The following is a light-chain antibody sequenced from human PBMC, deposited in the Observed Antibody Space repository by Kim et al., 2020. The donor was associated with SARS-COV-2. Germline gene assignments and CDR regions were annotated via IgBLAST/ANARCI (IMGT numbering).Light chain of an antibody. CDR2: GHT. CDR1: FSNIGAGYD. J-gene: IGLJ1*01. V-gene: IGLV1-40*01. Sequence: QSVLTQPPSVSGAPGQRVTISCTGTFSNIGAGYDVHWYQQVPGTAPKLLIYGHTNRPSGVPDRFSGSKSDTSASLAITGLQAEDEADYYCQSYDSSLNSYVFGTGTQLTVL. CDR3: QSYDSSLNSYV.